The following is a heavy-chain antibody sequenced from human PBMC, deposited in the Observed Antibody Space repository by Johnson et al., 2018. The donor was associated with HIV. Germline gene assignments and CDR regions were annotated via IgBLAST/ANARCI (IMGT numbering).Heavy chain of an antibody. J-gene: IGHJ3*02. CDR1: GFVFDDYG. D-gene: IGHD6-19*01. CDR2: IYSGGST. Sequence: VQLVESGGRVERPGGSLRLSCVGSGFVFDDYGMSWVRQAPGKGLEWVSVIYSGGSTYYADSVKGRFTISRDTSKNTLYLQMNSLRAEDTAVYYCAKDRQWGPRDAFDIWGQGTMVTVSS. V-gene: IGHV3-23*03. CDR3: AKDRQWGPRDAFDI.